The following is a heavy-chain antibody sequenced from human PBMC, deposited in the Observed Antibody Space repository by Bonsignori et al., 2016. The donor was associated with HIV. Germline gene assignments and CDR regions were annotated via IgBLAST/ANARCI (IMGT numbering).Heavy chain of an antibody. CDR2: VSHDGFNK. CDR3: AEGTY. J-gene: IGHJ4*02. V-gene: IGHV3-30-3*02. CDR1: GLSFSSLV. Sequence: QVQLVESGGGVVQPGRSLRLSCATSGLSFSSLVMYWVRRAPGKGLQWVATVSHDGFNKYYADSVEGRFTISRDNSKDTLYLQMNDLTGDDTAVYYCAEGTYWGQGTLVTVS.